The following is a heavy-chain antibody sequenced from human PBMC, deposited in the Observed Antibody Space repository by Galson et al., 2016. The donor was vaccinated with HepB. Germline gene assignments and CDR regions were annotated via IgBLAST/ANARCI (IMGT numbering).Heavy chain of an antibody. D-gene: IGHD2-15*01. V-gene: IGHV3-66*01. Sequence: SLRLSCAASGFTVSNNFMRWVRQAPGKGLEWVSLIYSGGGTHYVDSVKGRFIISRDNSKNTLYLQMNSRRVEDTATYYCARSPPYRYCSGGICTSFHYKYGMDVWGRGTTVTVSS. J-gene: IGHJ6*02. CDR3: ARSPPYRYCSGGICTSFHYKYGMDV. CDR1: GFTVSNNF. CDR2: IYSGGGT.